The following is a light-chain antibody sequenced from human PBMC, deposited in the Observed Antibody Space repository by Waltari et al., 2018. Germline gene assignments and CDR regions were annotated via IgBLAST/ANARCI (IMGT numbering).Light chain of an antibody. V-gene: IGLV2-14*01. CDR3: FSYASSSTGV. CDR1: TSDIVDYNY. J-gene: IGLJ3*02. Sequence: QSALTQPASVPGSPGQSITFSPTGATSDIVDYNYVFCYQRHPDNAPRLMIYGFSNRHSGVANRFSGSKSGNTASLTISGLQAEDEADYYCFSYASSSTGVFGGGTKLTVL. CDR2: GFS.